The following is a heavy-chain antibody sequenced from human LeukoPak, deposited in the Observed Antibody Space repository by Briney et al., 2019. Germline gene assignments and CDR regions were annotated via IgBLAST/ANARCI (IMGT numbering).Heavy chain of an antibody. D-gene: IGHD6-13*01. J-gene: IGHJ5*02. CDR3: ARVPRIAAAGFWFDP. CDR2: IYYSGST. Sequence: SETLSLTCTVSGGSISSYYWSWIWQPPGKGLEWIGYIYYSGSTNYNPSLKSRVTISVDTSKNQFSLKLSSVTAADTAVYYCARVPRIAAAGFWFDPWGQGTLVTVSS. V-gene: IGHV4-59*08. CDR1: GGSISSYY.